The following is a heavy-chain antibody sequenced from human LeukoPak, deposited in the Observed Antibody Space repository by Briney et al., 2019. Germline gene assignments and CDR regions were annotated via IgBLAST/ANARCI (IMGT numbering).Heavy chain of an antibody. V-gene: IGHV3-9*01. Sequence: GRSLRLSCAASGFTFDDYDMHWVRQAPGKGLEWVSGISWNSGSIGYADSVKGRFTISRDNAKNSLYLQMNSLRAEDTALYYCAKDIGIVVVPAAYFDYWGQGTLVTVSS. D-gene: IGHD2-2*01. CDR3: AKDIGIVVVPAAYFDY. J-gene: IGHJ4*02. CDR1: GFTFDDYD. CDR2: ISWNSGSI.